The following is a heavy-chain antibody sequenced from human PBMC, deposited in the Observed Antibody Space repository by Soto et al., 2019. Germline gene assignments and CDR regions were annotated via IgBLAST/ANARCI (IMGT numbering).Heavy chain of an antibody. CDR1: GGTFSTYA. Sequence: ASVKVSCKASGGTFSTYAISWVRQAPGQGLEWMGGIIPKFGTANYAQEFQGRVTITADESTSTAYMELRSLRSDDTAVYYCAKDRPRLTQQFNGVSWGQGTLVTVSS. CDR2: IIPKFGTA. D-gene: IGHD2-8*01. V-gene: IGHV1-69*13. CDR3: AKDRPRLTQQFNGVS. J-gene: IGHJ5*02.